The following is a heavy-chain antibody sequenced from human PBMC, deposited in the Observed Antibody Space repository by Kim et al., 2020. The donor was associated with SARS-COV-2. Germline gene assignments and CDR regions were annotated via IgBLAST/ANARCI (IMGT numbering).Heavy chain of an antibody. J-gene: IGHJ4*02. Sequence: VDSIHGRFTLSRDNAKNSLYLQMNTLRADDTAVYFCARGLWSGEDYYFDYWGQGTVVTVSS. CDR3: ARGLWSGEDYYFDY. V-gene: IGHV3-7*01. D-gene: IGHD3-10*01.